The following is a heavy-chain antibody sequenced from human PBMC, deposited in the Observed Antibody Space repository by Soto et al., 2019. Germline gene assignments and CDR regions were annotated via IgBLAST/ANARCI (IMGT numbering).Heavy chain of an antibody. CDR2: IYPGDSDT. D-gene: IGHD3-10*01. CDR3: AGGGVRGVVTRTRDYYGMDV. J-gene: IGHJ6*02. CDR1: GYNFTNYW. Sequence: EVQLVQSGAEVKKPGESLKISCKGSGYNFTNYWIGWVRQMPGKGLESMGIIYPGDSDTRYSPSFQGQVTISADKSIXTXYXXWSSLKASETAMYYCAGGGVRGVVTRTRDYYGMDVWGQGTTVTVSS. V-gene: IGHV5-51*01.